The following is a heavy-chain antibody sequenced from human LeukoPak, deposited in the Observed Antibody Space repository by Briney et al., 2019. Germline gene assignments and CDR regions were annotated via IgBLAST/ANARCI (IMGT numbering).Heavy chain of an antibody. CDR2: INHSGST. CDR1: GGSFRGYY. CDR3: ERGRLIMIFGVVISSNWFDP. J-gene: IGHJ5*02. D-gene: IGHD3-3*01. Sequence: SETLSLTSAVYGGSFRGYYWSWIRQPPRKRLEWIWQINHSGSTNYNPPLPSRATISVDTCKNKFSLKLSSVTAADMDVYYCERGRLIMIFGVVISSNWFDPWGQGTLVTVSS. V-gene: IGHV4-34*01.